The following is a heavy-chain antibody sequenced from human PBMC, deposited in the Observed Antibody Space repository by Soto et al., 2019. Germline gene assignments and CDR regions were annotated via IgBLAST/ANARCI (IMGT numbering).Heavy chain of an antibody. CDR1: VFTFDDYA. CDR2: ISWNSGSI. Sequence: GGSLRLSCAASVFTFDDYAMHWLRQAPGKGLEWVSGISWNSGSIGYADSVKGRFTISRDNAKNSLYLQMNSLRAEDTALYYCAKDYSGSYHYYFDYWGQGTLVTVSS. CDR3: AKDYSGSYHYYFDY. D-gene: IGHD1-26*01. J-gene: IGHJ4*02. V-gene: IGHV3-9*01.